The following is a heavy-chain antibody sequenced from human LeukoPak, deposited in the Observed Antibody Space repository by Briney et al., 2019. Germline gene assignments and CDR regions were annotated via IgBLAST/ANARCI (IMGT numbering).Heavy chain of an antibody. Sequence: ASVKVSCKASGYTCTSYDINWVRQATGQGLEWMGWMNPKSGNTGYAQKFQGKVTMTRDTSISTAYMEVSSLTFEDTAIYYCARINGLPDYWGQGTLVTVSS. CDR2: MNPKSGNT. V-gene: IGHV1-8*01. CDR3: ARINGLPDY. CDR1: GYTCTSYD. J-gene: IGHJ4*02. D-gene: IGHD2-8*01.